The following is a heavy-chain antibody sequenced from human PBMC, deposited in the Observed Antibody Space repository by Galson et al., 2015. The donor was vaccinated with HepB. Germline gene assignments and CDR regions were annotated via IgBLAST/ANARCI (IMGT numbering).Heavy chain of an antibody. Sequence: SLRLSCAASGFTFGDYAMSWVRQAPGKGLEWVGFIRSKAYGGTTEYAASVKGRFTISRDDSKSIAYLQMNSLKTEDTAVYYCTRVGMVRGVIWYWGQGTLVTVSS. CDR2: IRSKAYGGTT. V-gene: IGHV3-49*04. CDR3: TRVGMVRGVIWY. J-gene: IGHJ4*02. D-gene: IGHD3-10*01. CDR1: GFTFGDYA.